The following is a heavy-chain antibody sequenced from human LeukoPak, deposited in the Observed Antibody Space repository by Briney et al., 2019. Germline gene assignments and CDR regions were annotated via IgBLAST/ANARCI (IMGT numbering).Heavy chain of an antibody. D-gene: IGHD4-23*01. CDR3: AREWGYGGNFGPAAFDI. CDR2: IYYSGST. CDR1: GGSISSGGYY. V-gene: IGHV4-31*03. Sequence: SQTLSLTCTVSGGSISSGGYYWSWIRQHPGKGLEWIGYIYYSGSTYYNPSLKSRVTISVDTSKNRFSLKLSSVTAADTAVYYCAREWGYGGNFGPAAFDIWGQGTMVTVSS. J-gene: IGHJ3*02.